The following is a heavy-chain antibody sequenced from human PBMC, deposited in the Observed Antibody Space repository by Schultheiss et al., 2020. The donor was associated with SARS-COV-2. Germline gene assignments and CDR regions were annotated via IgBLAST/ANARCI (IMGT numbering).Heavy chain of an antibody. CDR1: GFTFGDYA. D-gene: IGHD6-19*01. Sequence: GGSLRLSCTASGFTFGDYAMSWFRQAPGKGLEWVGFIRSKAYGGTTEYAASVKGRFTISRDDSKSIAYLQMNRLKTEDTAVYYCTSSDSSGWLSYYGMDVWGQGTTVTVSS. CDR3: TSSDSSGWLSYYGMDV. V-gene: IGHV3-49*03. J-gene: IGHJ6*02. CDR2: IRSKAYGGTT.